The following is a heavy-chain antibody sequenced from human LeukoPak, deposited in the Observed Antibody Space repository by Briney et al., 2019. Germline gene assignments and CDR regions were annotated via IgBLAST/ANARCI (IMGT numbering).Heavy chain of an antibody. CDR3: ARAMPYDSSGYKPRAFDY. J-gene: IGHJ4*02. V-gene: IGHV3-21*01. Sequence: GGSLRLSCAASGFTFKTYTMHWVRQAPGMGLEWVSSISSSSSYIFYADSVKGRFTISRDNAKNSLYLQMSSLRAEDAAVYYCARAMPYDSSGYKPRAFDYWGQGTLVTVSS. D-gene: IGHD3-22*01. CDR2: ISSSSSYI. CDR1: GFTFKTYT.